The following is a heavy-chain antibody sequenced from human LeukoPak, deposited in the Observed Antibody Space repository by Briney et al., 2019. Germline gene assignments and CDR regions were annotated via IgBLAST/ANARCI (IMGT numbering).Heavy chain of an antibody. Sequence: GGSLRLSCAASGFTFSNAWMSWVRQAPGKGLEWVGRIKSKTDGGTTDYAAPVKGRFTISRDDSKNTLYLQMNSLKTEDTAVYYCTTRGCSSTSCSYDYWGQGTLVTVSS. CDR1: GFTFSNAW. V-gene: IGHV3-15*01. D-gene: IGHD2-2*01. J-gene: IGHJ4*02. CDR3: TTRGCSSTSCSYDY. CDR2: IKSKTDGGTT.